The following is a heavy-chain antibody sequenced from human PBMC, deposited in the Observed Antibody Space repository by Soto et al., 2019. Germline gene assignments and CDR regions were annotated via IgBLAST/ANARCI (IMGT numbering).Heavy chain of an antibody. CDR1: GYTFTSYD. D-gene: IGHD2-15*01. CDR2: MNPNSGNT. J-gene: IGHJ5*02. V-gene: IGHV1-8*01. CDR3: ARGRGYCSGGSCYWFDP. Sequence: ASVKVSCKASGYTFTSYDINWVRQATGQGLEWMGWMNPNSGNTGYAQKFQGRVTMTRNTSISTAYMELSSLRSEDTAVYYCARGRGYCSGGSCYWFDPWGQVTLVTVSS.